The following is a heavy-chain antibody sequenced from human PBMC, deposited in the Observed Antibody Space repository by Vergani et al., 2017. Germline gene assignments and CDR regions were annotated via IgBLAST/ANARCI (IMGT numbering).Heavy chain of an antibody. Sequence: QVSLVESGGGVVQPGRSLTLTCSASGFGFKNFAMHWVRQAPGKGLEWLATISKDGTHDNYERSVMGRFAVSRDNFKNTLYLQMDRLTTEDTAVYFCARAGTDIFISSSDSSHLLYYWGQGNLGTGSS. V-gene: IGHV3-30*03. CDR3: ARAGTDIFISSSDSSHLLYY. D-gene: IGHD3-22*01. CDR1: GFGFKNFA. J-gene: IGHJ4*02. CDR2: ISKDGTHD.